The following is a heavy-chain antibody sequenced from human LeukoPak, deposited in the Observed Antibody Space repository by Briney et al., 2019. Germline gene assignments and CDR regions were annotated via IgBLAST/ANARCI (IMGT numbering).Heavy chain of an antibody. CDR1: GGSISSYY. CDR2: IYYSGST. CDR3: ARLRLYYYDSSGYSPLCFDY. Sequence: SETLSLTCTVSGGSISSYYWSWIRQPPGKGLEWIGYIYYSGSTNYNPSLKSRVTISVDTSKNQFSLKLSSVTAADTAVYYCARLRLYYYDSSGYSPLCFDYWGQGTLVTVSS. V-gene: IGHV4-59*08. J-gene: IGHJ4*02. D-gene: IGHD3-22*01.